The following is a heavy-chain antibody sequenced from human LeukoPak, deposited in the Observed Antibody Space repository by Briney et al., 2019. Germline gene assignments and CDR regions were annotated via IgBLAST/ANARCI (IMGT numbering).Heavy chain of an antibody. J-gene: IGHJ3*02. CDR2: ISSSSSYI. CDR1: GFTFSSYS. Sequence: GGSLRLSCAASGFTFSSYSMNWVRQAPGKGLEWVSSISSSSSYIYYADSVKGRFTISRDNAKNSLYLQMNSLRAEDTAVYYCARGGYSSSWYQSFDIWGQGTMVTVSS. CDR3: ARGGYSSSWYQSFDI. D-gene: IGHD6-13*01. V-gene: IGHV3-21*01.